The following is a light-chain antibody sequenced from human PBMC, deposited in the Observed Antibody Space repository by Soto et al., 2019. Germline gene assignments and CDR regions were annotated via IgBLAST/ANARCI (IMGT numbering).Light chain of an antibody. Sequence: DIVMTQSPDSLAVSLGERATINCKSSQSVLYSSNNKNYLAWYQQKPGQPPKLLTYCASTRESGVPDRFSGSGSGPDFTLTISSLQAEDVPVYYCQQYYSTPQTFGQGTKLEIK. CDR3: QQYYSTPQT. CDR2: CAS. J-gene: IGKJ2*01. CDR1: QSVLYSSNNKNY. V-gene: IGKV4-1*01.